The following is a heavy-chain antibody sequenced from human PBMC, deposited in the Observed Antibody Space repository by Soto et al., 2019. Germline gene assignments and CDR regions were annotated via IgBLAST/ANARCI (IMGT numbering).Heavy chain of an antibody. CDR2: IYYSGST. CDR3: ARVWGGNWFDP. CDR1: GGSISSYY. D-gene: IGHD7-27*01. J-gene: IGHJ5*02. V-gene: IGHV4-59*01. Sequence: SETLSLTCTVSGGSISSYYWSWIRQPPGKGLEWIGYIYYSGSTNYNPSLKSRVTISVDTSKNQFSLKLSSVTAADTAVYYCARVWGGNWFDPWGQGTLVTVSS.